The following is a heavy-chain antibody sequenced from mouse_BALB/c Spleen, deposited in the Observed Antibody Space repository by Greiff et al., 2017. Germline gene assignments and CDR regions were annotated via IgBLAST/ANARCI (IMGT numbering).Heavy chain of an antibody. J-gene: IGHJ4*01. CDR1: GYTFTSYV. V-gene: IGHV1-14*01. D-gene: IGHD1-1*01. Sequence: QLQESGPELGKPGASVKISCKASGYTFTSYVMHWVKQKPGQGLEWIGYINPYNDGTKYNEKFKGKATLTSDKSSSTAYMELSSLTSEDSAVYYCARSPADYYGSSDYAMDYWGQGTSVTVSS. CDR2: INPYNDGT. CDR3: ARSPADYYGSSDYAMDY.